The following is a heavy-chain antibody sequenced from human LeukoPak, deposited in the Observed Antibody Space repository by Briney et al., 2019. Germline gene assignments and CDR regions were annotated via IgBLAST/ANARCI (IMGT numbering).Heavy chain of an antibody. CDR3: ASRDTAMVIYY. CDR1: GFTFSDYY. D-gene: IGHD5-18*01. CDR2: ISSSGSTI. Sequence: GGSLRLSRAASGFTFSDYYMSWIRQAPGKGLEWVSYISSSGSTIYYADSVKGRFTISRDNAKNSLYLQMNSLRAEDTAVYYCASRDTAMVIYYWGQGTLVTVSS. V-gene: IGHV3-11*04. J-gene: IGHJ4*02.